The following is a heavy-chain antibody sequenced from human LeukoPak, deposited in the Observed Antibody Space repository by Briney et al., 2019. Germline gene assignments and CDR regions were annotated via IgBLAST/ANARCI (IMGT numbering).Heavy chain of an antibody. CDR3: ARAEYYFDY. D-gene: IGHD3-10*01. J-gene: IGHJ4*02. CDR2: IYYSGST. CDR1: GGSISSYY. V-gene: IGHV4-59*01. Sequence: SETLSLTCTVSGGSISSYYWSWIRQPPGKGLGWIGYIYYSGSTNYNPSLKSRVTISVDTSKNQFSLKLSPVTAADTAVYYCARAEYYFDYWGQGTLVTVSS.